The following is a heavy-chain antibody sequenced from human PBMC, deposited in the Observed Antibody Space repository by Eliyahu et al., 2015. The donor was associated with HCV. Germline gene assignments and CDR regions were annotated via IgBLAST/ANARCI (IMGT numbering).Heavy chain of an antibody. Sequence: QVQLVQSATEVKAPGSSVRVSCKASGYSFTGSFIHWLRQAPGHGLEWMGRMNPNSGVATYDQKFQGRITMTRDTSISTAYMDLSGLTSDDTALYYCARGWLGRNPYFLGSGLYYNWLDPWGQGTQVIVSS. CDR2: MNPNSGVA. CDR1: GYSFTGSF. CDR3: ARGWLGRNPYFLGSGLYYNWLDP. D-gene: IGHD3-10*01. V-gene: IGHV1-2*06. J-gene: IGHJ5*02.